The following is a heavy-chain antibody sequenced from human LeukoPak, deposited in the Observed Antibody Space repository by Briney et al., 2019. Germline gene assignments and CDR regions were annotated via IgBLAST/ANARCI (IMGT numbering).Heavy chain of an antibody. CDR1: GYTFTSYG. D-gene: IGHD3-3*01. J-gene: IGHJ5*02. Sequence: ASVKVSCKASGYTFTSYGISWVRQAPGQGLEWMGWISAYNGNTNYAQKFQGRVTITADKSTSTAYMELSSLRSEDTAVYYCARHPYDFWSGYSSWFDPWGQGTLVTVSS. V-gene: IGHV1-18*01. CDR2: ISAYNGNT. CDR3: ARHPYDFWSGYSSWFDP.